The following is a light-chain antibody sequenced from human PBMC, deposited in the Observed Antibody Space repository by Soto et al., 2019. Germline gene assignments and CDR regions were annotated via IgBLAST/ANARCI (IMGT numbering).Light chain of an antibody. CDR2: AAS. V-gene: IGKV1-39*01. J-gene: IGKJ5*01. CDR1: QSISSY. CDR3: QQSYSTWIT. Sequence: DIQMTQYPSSLSASVGDRVTITCRASQSISSYLNWYQQKPGKAPKLLIYAASSLQSGVPSRFSGSGSGTDFTLTISSLQPEDFATYYCQQSYSTWITCDQGTRLEIK.